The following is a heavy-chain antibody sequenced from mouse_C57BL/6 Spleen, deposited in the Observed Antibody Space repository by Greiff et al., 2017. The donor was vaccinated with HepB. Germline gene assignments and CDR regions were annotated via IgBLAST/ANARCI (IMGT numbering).Heavy chain of an antibody. Sequence: VKLMESGAELARPGASVKMSCKASGYTFTSYTMHWVKQRPGQGLEWIGYINHSSGYTKYNQKFKDKATLTADKSSSTAYMQLSSLTSEDSAVYYCARGLLRYLWYFDVWGTGTTVTVSS. J-gene: IGHJ1*03. CDR2: INHSSGYT. D-gene: IGHD1-1*01. V-gene: IGHV1-4*01. CDR3: ARGLLRYLWYFDV. CDR1: GYTFTSYT.